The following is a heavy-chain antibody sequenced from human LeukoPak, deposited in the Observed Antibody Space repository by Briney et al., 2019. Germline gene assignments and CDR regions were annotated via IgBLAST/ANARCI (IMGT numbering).Heavy chain of an antibody. V-gene: IGHV3-23*01. J-gene: IGHJ4*02. CDR2: ISGSGGST. CDR3: AKGSYYDSSGSFYFDY. CDR1: GFTFSSYA. D-gene: IGHD3-22*01. Sequence: GGSLRLSCAASGFTFSSYAMSWVRQAPGKGLEWVSAISGSGGSTYYADSVKGRFTISRDNSKNTLYLQMNSLRAEDTAVYYCAKGSYYDSSGSFYFDYWGQGTLVTVSS.